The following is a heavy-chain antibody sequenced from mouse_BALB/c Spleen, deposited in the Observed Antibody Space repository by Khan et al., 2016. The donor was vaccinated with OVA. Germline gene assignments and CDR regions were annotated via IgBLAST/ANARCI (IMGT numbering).Heavy chain of an antibody. V-gene: IGHV3-2*02. Sequence: EVQLQESGPGLVKPSQSLSLTCTVTGYSITSDYAWNWIRQFPGNKLEWMGYISYSGSTNYNPALKSRISITRDTSKNQFFLQLNSVTTEDTATYYCGRDCSRYNYAIDYRGQGTPVTVSP. CDR1: GYSITSDYA. J-gene: IGHJ4*01. CDR2: ISYSGST. D-gene: IGHD1-1*01. CDR3: GRDCSRYNYAIDY.